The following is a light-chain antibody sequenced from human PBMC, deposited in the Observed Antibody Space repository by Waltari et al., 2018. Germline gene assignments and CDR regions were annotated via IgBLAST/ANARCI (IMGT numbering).Light chain of an antibody. CDR3: QSYDSSLSGSV. V-gene: IGLV1-40*01. J-gene: IGLJ2*01. Sequence: QSVLTQPPSVSGAPGQRVTISCTGSSSHIGAGYDVPWYQQLPGTAPKLLIYGNSNRPSGVPDRFSGSKSGTSASLAITGLKAEDEADYYCQSYDSSLSGSVFGGGTKLTVL. CDR2: GNS. CDR1: SSHIGAGYD.